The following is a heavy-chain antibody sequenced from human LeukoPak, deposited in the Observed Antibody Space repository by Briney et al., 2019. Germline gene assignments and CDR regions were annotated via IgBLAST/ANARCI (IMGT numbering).Heavy chain of an antibody. D-gene: IGHD2-2*01. CDR3: TAVVLPANWFDP. CDR2: IRSKPNSYAT. J-gene: IGHJ5*02. CDR1: GFTFSGSA. V-gene: IGHV3-73*01. Sequence: GGSLRLSCAASGFTFSGSAMHWVRQASGKGLEWVGRIRSKPNSYATAYAASVKGRFSISRDDSKNTAYLRMNSLKTEDTAVHYCTAVVLPANWFDPWGQGTLVTVSS.